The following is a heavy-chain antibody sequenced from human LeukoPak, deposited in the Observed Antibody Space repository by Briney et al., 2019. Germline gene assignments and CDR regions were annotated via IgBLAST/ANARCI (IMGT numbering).Heavy chain of an antibody. CDR1: GFTFTSYA. V-gene: IGHV3-30-3*01. J-gene: IGHJ4*02. D-gene: IGHD2-2*01. CDR2: ISYDGSNK. CDR3: ARDAADCSSTSCSYYHFDY. Sequence: GGSLRLSCAASGFTFTSYALHWVRQAPGKGLEWEAVISYDGSNKYYADSVKGRFTISRDNSKNTVSLQMNSLRAEDTAVYYCARDAADCSSTSCSYYHFDYWGQGTLVTVSS.